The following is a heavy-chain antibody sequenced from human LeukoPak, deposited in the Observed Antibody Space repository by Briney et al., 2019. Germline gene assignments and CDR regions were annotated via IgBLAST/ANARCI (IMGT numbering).Heavy chain of an antibody. CDR3: ARRIEPAAFDY. J-gene: IGHJ4*02. CDR2: IYHGGST. V-gene: IGHV4-30-4*01. D-gene: IGHD2-2*01. Sequence: PSETLSLTCTVSGGSISSGDYYWSWIRQPPGKGLEWIGYIYHGGSTYYNPSLKSRVTISVDRSKNQFSLKLTSVTAADTAVYYCARRIEPAAFDYWGQGTLVTASS. CDR1: GGSISSGDYY.